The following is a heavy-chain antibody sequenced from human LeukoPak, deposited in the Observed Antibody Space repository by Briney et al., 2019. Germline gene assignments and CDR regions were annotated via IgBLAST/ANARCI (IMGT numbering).Heavy chain of an antibody. CDR1: GGSITSYY. CDR2: VYSSGIT. Sequence: SETLSLTCTVSGGSITSYYWTWIRQPPGKGLEWIGYVYSSGITNYNPSLKSRVTISVDTSKKQVSLKLNSVTAADTAVYYCARDKAAPEYWYFDLWGRGSLVTVSS. V-gene: IGHV4-59*01. CDR3: ARDKAAPEYWYFDL. D-gene: IGHD6-13*01. J-gene: IGHJ2*01.